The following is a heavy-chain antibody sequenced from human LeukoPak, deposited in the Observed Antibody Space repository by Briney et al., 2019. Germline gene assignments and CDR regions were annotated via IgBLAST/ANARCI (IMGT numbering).Heavy chain of an antibody. J-gene: IGHJ5*02. CDR1: GFTVSNYC. CDR3: ARDGDYGDNNWLDP. D-gene: IGHD4-17*01. V-gene: IGHV3-11*01. Sequence: PGGSLRLSCAASGFTVSNYCMTWIRQAPGKGLEWVSYITTSGSVTPYADSVKGRFTISRDNAKNSLYLQMNSLRVDDTAVYYCARDGDYGDNNWLDPWGQGTLVTVSS. CDR2: ITTSGSVT.